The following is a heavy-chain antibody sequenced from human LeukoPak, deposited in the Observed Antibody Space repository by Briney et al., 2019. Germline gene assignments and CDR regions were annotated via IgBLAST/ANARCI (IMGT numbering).Heavy chain of an antibody. D-gene: IGHD6-6*01. CDR3: AKCIAANWFDP. V-gene: IGHV4-59*01. Sequence: SETLSLTCAVSGGSISSYYWSWIRQPPGKGLEWIGYIYYSGSTNYNPSLKSRVTISVDTSKNQLSLKLSSVTAADTAVYYCAKCIAANWFDPWGQGTLVTVSS. CDR1: GGSISSYY. J-gene: IGHJ5*02. CDR2: IYYSGST.